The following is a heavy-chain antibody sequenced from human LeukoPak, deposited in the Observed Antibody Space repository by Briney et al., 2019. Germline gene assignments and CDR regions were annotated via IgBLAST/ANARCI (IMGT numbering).Heavy chain of an antibody. Sequence: PGGSLRLSCAASGFTFSSYSMNWVCQAPGKGLEWVSGISWNSGSIGYADSVKGRFTISRDNAKNSLYLQMNSLRAEDTALYYCAKDGWTSGVVPTFMDVWGQGTTVTVSS. D-gene: IGHD2-15*01. CDR2: ISWNSGSI. CDR1: GFTFSSYS. V-gene: IGHV3-9*01. CDR3: AKDGWTSGVVPTFMDV. J-gene: IGHJ6*02.